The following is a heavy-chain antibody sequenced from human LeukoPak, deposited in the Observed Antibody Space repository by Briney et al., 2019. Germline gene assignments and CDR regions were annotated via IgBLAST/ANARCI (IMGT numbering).Heavy chain of an antibody. D-gene: IGHD2-2*01. CDR2: ISAYNGNT. CDR3: ASQRRLGYCSSTSCYYSNWFDP. V-gene: IGHV1-18*01. CDR1: GYTFTSNG. Sequence: GASVKVSCKASGYTFTSNGISWVRQAPGQGLEWVGWISAYNGNTNYAQKLQGRVTMTTDTSTSTAYMELRSLRSDDTAVYYCASQRRLGYCSSTSCYYSNWFDPWGQGTLVTVSS. J-gene: IGHJ5*02.